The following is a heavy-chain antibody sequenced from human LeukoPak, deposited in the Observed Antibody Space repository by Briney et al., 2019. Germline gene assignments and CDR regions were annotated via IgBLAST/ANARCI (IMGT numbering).Heavy chain of an antibody. D-gene: IGHD6-19*01. CDR1: GFTFSSYA. CDR3: ARDSGSGWYYFDY. J-gene: IGHJ4*02. V-gene: IGHV3-7*01. Sequence: GGSLRLSCAASGFTFSSYAMSWVRQAPGKGLEWVANIKQDGSERYYVDSVKGRFTISRDNAKNSLYLQMNSLRAEDTAVYYCARDSGSGWYYFDYWGQGTLVTVSS. CDR2: IKQDGSER.